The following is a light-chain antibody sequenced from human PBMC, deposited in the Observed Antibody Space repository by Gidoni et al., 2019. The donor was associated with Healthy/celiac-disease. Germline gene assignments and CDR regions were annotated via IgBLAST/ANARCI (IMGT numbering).Light chain of an antibody. J-gene: IGKJ3*01. Sequence: DIQMTKSPSSLSASVGDRVTITCRASQSISSYLNWYQQKPGKAPKLLIYAASSLQSGVPSRFSGSGSGTDFTLTISSLQPEDFATYYCQQSYSILGTFGPGTKVDIK. V-gene: IGKV1-39*01. CDR3: QQSYSILGT. CDR2: AAS. CDR1: QSISSY.